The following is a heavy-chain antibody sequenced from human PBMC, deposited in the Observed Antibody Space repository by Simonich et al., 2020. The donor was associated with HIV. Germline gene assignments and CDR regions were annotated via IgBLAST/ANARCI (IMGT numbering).Heavy chain of an antibody. CDR3: ARRHPTTVTTPYFDY. Sequence: QVQLQQLGAGLLKPSETMSLTCAVYGGSFSGYYWSWIRPPPGKGLEWIGEITHSGSTNYNPSLTSRVTISVDTSKNQFSLELSSVTAADTAVYYCARRHPTTVTTPYFDYWGQGTLVTVSS. V-gene: IGHV4-34*01. CDR1: GGSFSGYY. J-gene: IGHJ4*02. D-gene: IGHD4-17*01. CDR2: ITHSGST.